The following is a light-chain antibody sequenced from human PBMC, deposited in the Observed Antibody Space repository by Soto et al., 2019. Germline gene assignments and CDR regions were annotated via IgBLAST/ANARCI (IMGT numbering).Light chain of an antibody. J-gene: IGKJ1*01. CDR3: QQYGSSPRT. CDR2: GAS. V-gene: IGKV3-20*01. Sequence: EIVLTQSPGTLSLSPGERATLSCRASPSVRSSHLAWYQQKPGQAPRLLIYGASSRATGIPDRFSGSGSGTDFTLTISRLEPEDVAVYYCQQYGSSPRTFGQGTKVEIK. CDR1: PSVRSSH.